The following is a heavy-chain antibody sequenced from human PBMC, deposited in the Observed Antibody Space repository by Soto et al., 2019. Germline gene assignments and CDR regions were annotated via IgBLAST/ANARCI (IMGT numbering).Heavy chain of an antibody. CDR3: AREGGRCFTGGSCQVDY. D-gene: IGHD2-15*01. J-gene: IGHJ4*02. Sequence: QLQLQESGPGLVKPSETLSLTCTVSGGSISSSSYYWGWIRQPPGKGLEWIGRIYYSGNTYYTPAIKSRVAVSVYTSKNQCSLKLSSVTAADTAVYYCAREGGRCFTGGSCQVDYWGQGTLVTVSS. CDR2: IYYSGNT. V-gene: IGHV4-39*02. CDR1: GGSISSSSYY.